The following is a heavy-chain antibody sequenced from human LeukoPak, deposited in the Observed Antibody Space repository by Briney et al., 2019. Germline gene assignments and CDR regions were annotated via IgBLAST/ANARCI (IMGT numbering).Heavy chain of an antibody. CDR2: INPNSGGT. CDR3: ASRKTIVGAAGDAFDI. V-gene: IGHV1-2*06. Sequence: ASVKVSCKASGYTFTGYYMQWVRQAPGQGLEWMGRINPNSGGTNYAQKFQGRVTMTRDTSISTAYMELSRLRSDDTAVYYCASRKTIVGAAGDAFDIWGQGTMVTVSS. D-gene: IGHD1-26*01. CDR1: GYTFTGYY. J-gene: IGHJ3*02.